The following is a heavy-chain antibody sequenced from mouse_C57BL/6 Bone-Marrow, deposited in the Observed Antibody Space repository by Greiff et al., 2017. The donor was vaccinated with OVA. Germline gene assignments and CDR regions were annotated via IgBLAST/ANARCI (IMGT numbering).Heavy chain of an antibody. CDR1: GYTFTSYW. J-gene: IGHJ2*01. D-gene: IGHD2-2*01. V-gene: IGHV1-55*01. Sequence: QVQLQQPGAELVKPGASVKMSCKASGYTFTSYWITWVKQRPGQGLEWIGAIYPGSGRTNFNEKFKSKATLTVDTSSSTAYMQLSSLTSEDSAVYYCAKKGLLWLRRGFDYWGQGTTLTVST. CDR2: IYPGSGRT. CDR3: AKKGLLWLRRGFDY.